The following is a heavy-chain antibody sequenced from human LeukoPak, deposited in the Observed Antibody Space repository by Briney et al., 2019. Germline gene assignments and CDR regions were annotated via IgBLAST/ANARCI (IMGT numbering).Heavy chain of an antibody. CDR1: GGSISSYY. CDR2: IYYSGST. Sequence: SETLSLTCTVSGGSISSYYWSWIRQPPGKGLEWIGYIYYSGSTNYNPSLKSRVTISVDTSKNQFSLKLSSVTAADMAVYYCARGQALAAAVPDGWFDPWGQGTLVTVSS. V-gene: IGHV4-59*01. J-gene: IGHJ5*02. D-gene: IGHD6-13*01. CDR3: ARGQALAAAVPDGWFDP.